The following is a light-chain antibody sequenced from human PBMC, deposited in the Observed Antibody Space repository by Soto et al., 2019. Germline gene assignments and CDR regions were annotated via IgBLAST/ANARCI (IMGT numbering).Light chain of an antibody. J-gene: IGKJ1*01. Sequence: DIQMTQSPSTLSASIGDTVTITCRTSQSVDTWLAWYQHKAGKAPKLLIYRASSLATGVPSRFSGSGSGTAFTLTIPTLQPDDFAPYYCQHYNDNPRVFGQGTQGEIK. CDR1: QSVDTW. V-gene: IGKV1-5*03. CDR3: QHYNDNPRV. CDR2: RAS.